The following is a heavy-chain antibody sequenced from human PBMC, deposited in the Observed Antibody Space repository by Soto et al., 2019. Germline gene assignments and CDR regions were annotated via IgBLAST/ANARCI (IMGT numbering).Heavy chain of an antibody. CDR2: IYYSGST. Sequence: PSETLSLTCTVSGGSISSGGYYWSWIRQHPGKGLEWIGYIYYSGSTYYNPSLKSRVTISVDTSKNQFSLKLSSVTAADTAVYYCARDQRFGELLNYFDYWGQGTLVTVSS. J-gene: IGHJ4*02. D-gene: IGHD3-10*01. V-gene: IGHV4-31*03. CDR3: ARDQRFGELLNYFDY. CDR1: GGSISSGGYY.